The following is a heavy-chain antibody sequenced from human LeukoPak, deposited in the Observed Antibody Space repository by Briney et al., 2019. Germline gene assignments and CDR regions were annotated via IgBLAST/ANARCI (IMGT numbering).Heavy chain of an antibody. V-gene: IGHV4-61*02. CDR3: ARETWIQLGAFDI. CDR2: IYTSGST. CDR1: GGPISSGSYY. Sequence: PSQTLSLTCTVSGGPISSGSYYWSWIRQPAGKGLEWIGRIYTSGSTNYNPSLKSRVTISVDTSKNQFSLKLSSVTAADTAVYYCARETWIQLGAFDIWGQGAMVTVSS. D-gene: IGHD5-18*01. J-gene: IGHJ3*02.